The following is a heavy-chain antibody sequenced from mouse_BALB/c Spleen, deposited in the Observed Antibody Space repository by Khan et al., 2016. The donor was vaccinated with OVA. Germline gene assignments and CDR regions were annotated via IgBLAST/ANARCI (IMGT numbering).Heavy chain of an antibody. CDR2: INPTTGYT. CDR3: AIAPTMITQFSY. D-gene: IGHD2-4*01. V-gene: IGHV1-7*01. Sequence: VQLQESGAELAKPGASVKMSCKASGYTFTSYWMHWVKQRPGQGLEWIGFINPTTGYTEYNQKFKDKATLTADKSSSTAYMQLSSLTSEDSAVYYCAIAPTMITQFSYWGQGTLVTVSA. J-gene: IGHJ3*01. CDR1: GYTFTSYW.